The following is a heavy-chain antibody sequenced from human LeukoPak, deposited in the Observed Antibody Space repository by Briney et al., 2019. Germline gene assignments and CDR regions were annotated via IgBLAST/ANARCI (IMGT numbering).Heavy chain of an antibody. CDR3: ARESARNYLNSSHRRGKFDP. D-gene: IGHD6-13*01. V-gene: IGHV4-39*02. CDR1: GGSISSSNYY. Sequence: PSETLSLTCTVSGGSISSSNYYWGWIRQPPGKGLEWIGTIYYSGSTYYNPSLKSRITISVDTSKNQFSLQLNSVTPEDTAVYYCARESARNYLNSSHRRGKFDPWGPGTLVTVSS. J-gene: IGHJ5*02. CDR2: IYYSGST.